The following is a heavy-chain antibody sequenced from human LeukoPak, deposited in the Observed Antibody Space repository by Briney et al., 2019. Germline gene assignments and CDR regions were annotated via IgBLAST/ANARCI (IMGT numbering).Heavy chain of an antibody. CDR3: ARASTVAGNHRPFDY. V-gene: IGHV1-2*02. CDR2: INPKSGGT. CDR1: GYTFTDYY. Sequence: ASVKVSCKASGYTFTDYYIHWVRQAPGQDFEWMGWINPKSGGTEYAQKFQGRVTITRDPSLSTAYMELSRLRSDDTAVFYCARASTVAGNHRPFDYWGQGTLVTVSS. J-gene: IGHJ4*02. D-gene: IGHD6-19*01.